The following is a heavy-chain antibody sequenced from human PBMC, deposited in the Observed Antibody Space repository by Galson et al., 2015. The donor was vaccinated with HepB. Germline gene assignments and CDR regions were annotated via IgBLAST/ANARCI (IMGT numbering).Heavy chain of an antibody. CDR3: VKASIPHQLLTFDY. CDR1: GFTFSSYA. Sequence: SLRLSCAASGFTFSSYAMHWVRQAPGKGLECVSAISSNGGSTYYADSVKGRFTISRDNSKNTLYLQMSSLRAEDTAVYYCVKASIPHQLLTFDYWGQGTLVTVSS. D-gene: IGHD2-2*01. J-gene: IGHJ4*02. CDR2: ISSNGGST. V-gene: IGHV3-64D*06.